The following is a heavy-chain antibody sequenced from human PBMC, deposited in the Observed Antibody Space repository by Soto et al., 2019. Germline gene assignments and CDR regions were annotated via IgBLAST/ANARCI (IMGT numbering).Heavy chain of an antibody. CDR3: ASPVYSSSWFAPGH. CDR2: ISYDGSNK. V-gene: IGHV3-30-3*01. D-gene: IGHD6-13*01. CDR1: GFPFNSHA. Sequence: GGSLILSCASSGFPFNSHAMHWVRQAPGKGLEWVAVISYDGSNKYYADSVKGRFTISRDNSKNTLYLQMNSLRAEDTAVYYCASPVYSSSWFAPGHWGQGT. J-gene: IGHJ4*02.